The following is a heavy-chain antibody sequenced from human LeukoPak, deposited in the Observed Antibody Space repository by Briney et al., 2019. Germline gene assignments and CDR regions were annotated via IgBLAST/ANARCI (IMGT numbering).Heavy chain of an antibody. CDR3: ARQYSSSWYGFDY. Sequence: GASVKVSCKASGYTFTSYDINWVRQATGQGLEWMGWMNPNSGNTGYAQKFQGRVTMTRDTSTSTVYMELSSLRSEDTAVYYCARQYSSSWYGFDYWGQGTLVTVSS. D-gene: IGHD6-13*01. CDR1: GYTFTSYD. V-gene: IGHV1-8*01. J-gene: IGHJ4*02. CDR2: MNPNSGNT.